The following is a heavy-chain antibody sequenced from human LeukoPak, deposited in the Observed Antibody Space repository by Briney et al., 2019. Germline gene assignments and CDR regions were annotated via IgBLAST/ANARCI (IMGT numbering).Heavy chain of an antibody. Sequence: SETLSLTCAVYGGSFSGYYRSWIRQPPGKGLEWIGEINHSGSTYYNPSLKSRVTISVDTSKNQFSLKLSSVTAADTAVYYCARHVRKRGIAVAGTPGWFDPWGQGTLVTVSS. CDR2: INHSGST. CDR3: ARHVRKRGIAVAGTPGWFDP. V-gene: IGHV4-34*01. CDR1: GGSFSGYY. D-gene: IGHD6-19*01. J-gene: IGHJ5*02.